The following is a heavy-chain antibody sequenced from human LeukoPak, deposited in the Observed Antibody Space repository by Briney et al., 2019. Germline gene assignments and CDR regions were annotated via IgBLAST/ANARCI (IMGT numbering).Heavy chain of an antibody. CDR3: ARDRCSSTSCYGPLEYNWFDP. J-gene: IGHJ5*02. CDR2: IYTSGST. Sequence: SETLSLTCTVSGGSISSYYWSWIRQPAGKGLEWIGRIYTSGSTNYNPSLKSRVTMSVDTSKNQFSLKLSSVTAADTAVNYCARDRCSSTSCYGPLEYNWFDPWGQGTLVTVSS. D-gene: IGHD2-2*01. V-gene: IGHV4-4*07. CDR1: GGSISSYY.